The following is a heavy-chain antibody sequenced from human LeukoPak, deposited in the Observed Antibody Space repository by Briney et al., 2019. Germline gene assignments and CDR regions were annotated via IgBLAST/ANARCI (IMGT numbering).Heavy chain of an antibody. D-gene: IGHD2-2*01. Sequence: ASVKVSCKASGGTFSSYAISWVRQAPGQGLEWMGGIIPIFGTANYAQKFQGRVTITADESTSTAYMELSSLRSEDTAVYYCARGRGGYCSSTSCYGYYYYYGMDVWGQGTTVTVSS. CDR2: IIPIFGTA. V-gene: IGHV1-69*13. CDR3: ARGRGGYCSSTSCYGYYYYYGMDV. J-gene: IGHJ6*02. CDR1: GGTFSSYA.